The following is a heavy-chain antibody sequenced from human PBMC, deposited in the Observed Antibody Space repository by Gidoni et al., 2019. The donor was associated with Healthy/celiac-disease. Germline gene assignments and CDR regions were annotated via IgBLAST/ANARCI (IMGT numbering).Heavy chain of an antibody. CDR2: ITYDGSNK. Sequence: QVQLVESGGGVVQPGRSLRLSCAASGFTFSSYGMHWVRQAPGKGLEWVAVITYDGSNKYYADSVKGRFTISRDNSKNTLYLQMNSLRAEDTAVYYCAKEARHGDYVSYFDYWGQGTLVTVSS. CDR1: GFTFSSYG. CDR3: AKEARHGDYVSYFDY. J-gene: IGHJ4*02. D-gene: IGHD4-17*01. V-gene: IGHV3-30*18.